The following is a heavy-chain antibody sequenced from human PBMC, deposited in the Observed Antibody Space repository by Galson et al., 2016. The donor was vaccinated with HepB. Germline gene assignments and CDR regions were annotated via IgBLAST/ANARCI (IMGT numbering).Heavy chain of an antibody. Sequence: SVKVSCKASGGIFISYAITWVRQAPGQGLEWMGGIIPVFGTTNYAQKFQGRVTITADDSTSTFYMELSSLRSEDTAVYYCARDRIADDPPPNAFDIWGQGTMVTVSS. D-gene: IGHD6-13*01. CDR3: ARDRIADDPPPNAFDI. J-gene: IGHJ3*02. CDR1: GGIFISYA. V-gene: IGHV1-69*13. CDR2: IIPVFGTT.